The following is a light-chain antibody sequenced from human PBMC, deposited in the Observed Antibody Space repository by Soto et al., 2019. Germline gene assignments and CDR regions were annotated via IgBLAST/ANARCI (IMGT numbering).Light chain of an antibody. CDR1: QSISIY. CDR3: QQSYSAPS. Sequence: DIQLTQSPSSLAAPVGDRVTITCRASQSISIYLNWYQQTPGKVPKLLIFTASTLQSGVPSRFSGSGSGTDFTLTISSLQPEDFATYYCQQSYSAPSFGGGTKVDIK. V-gene: IGKV1-39*01. J-gene: IGKJ4*01. CDR2: TAS.